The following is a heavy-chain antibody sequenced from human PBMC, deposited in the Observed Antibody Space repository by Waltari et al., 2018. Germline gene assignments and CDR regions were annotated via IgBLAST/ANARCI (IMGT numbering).Heavy chain of an antibody. J-gene: IGHJ4*02. CDR1: GDSISGSRNY. V-gene: IGHV4-39*01. Sequence: QMELQESGPRLVKPSETLSLTCNVSGDSISGSRNYWAWLRQPTGKNLQWIGSIYYSGTPYYSPSLKGRFAISVDTSRNQFSLNLNSLTAADTGIYYCALQLRFVDWIPRYFDSWGRGTLATVSS. D-gene: IGHD3-3*01. CDR3: ALQLRFVDWIPRYFDS. CDR2: IYYSGTP.